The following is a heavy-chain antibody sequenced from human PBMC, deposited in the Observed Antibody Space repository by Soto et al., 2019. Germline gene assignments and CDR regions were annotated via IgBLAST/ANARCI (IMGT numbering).Heavy chain of an antibody. V-gene: IGHV3-23*01. J-gene: IGHJ4*02. D-gene: IGHD6-19*01. CDR1: GFSVNSNY. CDR3: AKDSSPYSSGWPFDY. CDR2: ISGSGGST. Sequence: GSLRLSCAASGFSVNSNYMSWVRQAPGKGLEWVSAISGSGGSTYYADSVKGRFTISRDNSKNTLYLQMNSLRAEDTAVYYCAKDSSPYSSGWPFDYWGQGTLVTVSS.